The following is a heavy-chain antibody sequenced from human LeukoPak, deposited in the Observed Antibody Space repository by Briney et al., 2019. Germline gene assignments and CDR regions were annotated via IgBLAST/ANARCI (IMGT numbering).Heavy chain of an antibody. CDR3: TRAVWNTNAFDV. Sequence: GGSLRLSCAASGFTFSSYEMNWVRQAPGKGLEWVSYISSSGSTIYYADSVKGRFTISRDNAKNTLYLQMNSLRAEDTAVYYCTRAVWNTNAFDVWGQGTMVTVSP. D-gene: IGHD3-16*01. CDR1: GFTFSSYE. V-gene: IGHV3-48*03. J-gene: IGHJ3*01. CDR2: ISSSGSTI.